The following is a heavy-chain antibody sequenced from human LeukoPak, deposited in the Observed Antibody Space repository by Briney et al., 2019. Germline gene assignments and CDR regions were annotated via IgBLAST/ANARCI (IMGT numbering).Heavy chain of an antibody. CDR3: ARVVLGIVVVPAAPYGMDV. D-gene: IGHD2-2*01. CDR1: GYTFTGYY. V-gene: IGHV1-2*02. Sequence: ASVKVSCKASGYTFTGYYTHWVRQAPGQGLEWMGWINPNSGGTNYAQKFQGRVTMTRDTSISTAYMELSRLRSDDTAVYYCARVVLGIVVVPAAPYGMDVWGQGTTVTVSS. CDR2: INPNSGGT. J-gene: IGHJ6*02.